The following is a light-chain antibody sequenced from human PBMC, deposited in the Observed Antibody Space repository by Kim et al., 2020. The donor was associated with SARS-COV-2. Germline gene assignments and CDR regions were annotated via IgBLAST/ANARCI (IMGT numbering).Light chain of an antibody. J-gene: IGKJ2*01. V-gene: IGKV3-15*01. CDR1: QSISSN. Sequence: EIVMTQSPATLSVSPGERATLSCRASQSISSNLAWYQQKPGQAPRLLISGASTRATGIPARFSGSGSGTEFTLTITSLQSEDFAIYYCQQFSDWPPYTFGQGTKLEI. CDR3: QQFSDWPPYT. CDR2: GAS.